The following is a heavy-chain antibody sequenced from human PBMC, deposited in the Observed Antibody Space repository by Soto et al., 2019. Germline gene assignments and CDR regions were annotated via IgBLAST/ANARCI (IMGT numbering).Heavy chain of an antibody. CDR1: GGSVSNHY. Sequence: PSETLSLTCTVSGGSVSNHYWSWIRQPAGKGLEWLGRLYNDERTNYNPSLKSRVTMSMDTSKNQFSLELTSVTAADSAVYFCAREPLAHSYFDLWGQGTLVTVSS. CDR3: AREPLAHSYFDL. J-gene: IGHJ4*02. V-gene: IGHV4-4*07. CDR2: LYNDERT.